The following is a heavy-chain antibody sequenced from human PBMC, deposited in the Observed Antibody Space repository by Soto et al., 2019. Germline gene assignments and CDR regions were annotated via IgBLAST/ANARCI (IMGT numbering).Heavy chain of an antibody. CDR2: IAGPGGGA. Sequence: EVQLLESGGGFVLPGGSLRLSCAASGFTFSTYGMSWVRQAPGKGLEWVSAIAGPGGGASYADSVQGRFTISRDDSKNTLHLQMNSLRAEDTAVYHCAKNQGVELVPLATVDWFDPWGQGSVVTVSS. V-gene: IGHV3-23*01. CDR1: GFTFSTYG. CDR3: AKNQGVELVPLATVDWFDP. J-gene: IGHJ5*02. D-gene: IGHD1-26*01.